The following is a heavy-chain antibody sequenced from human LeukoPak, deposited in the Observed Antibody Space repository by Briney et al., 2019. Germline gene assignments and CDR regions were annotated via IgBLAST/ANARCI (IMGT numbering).Heavy chain of an antibody. CDR2: IRYDGSNK. Sequence: GGTLRLSCAASGFTFSSYGMHWVRQAPGKGLEWVAFIRYDGSNKYYADSVKGRFTISRDNSRNTLYLQMNSLRAEDTAVYYCAIPPEELWGQGTLVTVSS. CDR1: GFTFSSYG. V-gene: IGHV3-30*02. CDR3: AIPPEEL. D-gene: IGHD1-14*01. J-gene: IGHJ4*02.